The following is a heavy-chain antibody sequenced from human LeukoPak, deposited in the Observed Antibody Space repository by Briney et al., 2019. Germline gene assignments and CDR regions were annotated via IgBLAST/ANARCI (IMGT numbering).Heavy chain of an antibody. V-gene: IGHV1-2*02. Sequence: ASVKFSCKASGFTFIGYYIHWVRQAHGQGLEWMGYTNPHSGGTSSPQKFQGRLTMTRDTSISAAYMELSSLISDDTAMYYCVREGNELLSKNFDYWGQGTLVTVSS. J-gene: IGHJ4*02. CDR1: GFTFIGYY. CDR3: VREGNELLSKNFDY. D-gene: IGHD2-21*02. CDR2: TNPHSGGT.